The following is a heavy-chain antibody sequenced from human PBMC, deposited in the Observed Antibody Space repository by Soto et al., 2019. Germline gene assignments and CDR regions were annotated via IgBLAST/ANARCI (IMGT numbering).Heavy chain of an antibody. CDR2: ISGSGGST. CDR1: GFTFSSYA. V-gene: IGHV3-23*01. D-gene: IGHD6-19*01. Sequence: GGSLRLSCAASGFTFSSYAMSWVRQAPGKGLEWVSAISGSGGSTYYADSVKGRFIISRDNSKNTLYLQMNSLRAEDTAVYYCAKDTGVGYSSGWCFDYWGQGTLVTVSS. J-gene: IGHJ4*02. CDR3: AKDTGVGYSSGWCFDY.